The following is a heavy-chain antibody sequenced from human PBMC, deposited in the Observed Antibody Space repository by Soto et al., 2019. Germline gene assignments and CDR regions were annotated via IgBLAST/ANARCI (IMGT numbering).Heavy chain of an antibody. J-gene: IGHJ1*01. CDR2: INHRGST. V-gene: IGHV4-34*02. CDR1: NGSLSPPF. CDR3: ARGRSYGFNS. Sequence: QVQLQQWGAGLLKPSEPLSLTAGSYNGSLSPPFGGWIRKSPVKGLEWIGEINHRGSTNYNPSLKSRVSISIDMSQNQVSLKVTSVTAADTAMYYCARGRSYGFNSWGQGTLVTVSS. D-gene: IGHD5-18*01.